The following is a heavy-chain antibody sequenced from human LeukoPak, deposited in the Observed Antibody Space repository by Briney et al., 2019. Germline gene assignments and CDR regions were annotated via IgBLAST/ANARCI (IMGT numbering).Heavy chain of an antibody. V-gene: IGHV3-23*01. J-gene: IGHJ4*02. CDR3: AKAYCGGDCYRFGLIYFDY. CDR1: GFTFSSYA. D-gene: IGHD2-21*02. Sequence: PGGSLRLSCAASGFTFSSYAMSWVRQAPGKGLEWVSAISGSGGSTYYADSVKGRFTISRDNSKNTLYLQMNSLRAEDTAVYYCAKAYCGGDCYRFGLIYFDYWGQGTLVTVSP. CDR2: ISGSGGST.